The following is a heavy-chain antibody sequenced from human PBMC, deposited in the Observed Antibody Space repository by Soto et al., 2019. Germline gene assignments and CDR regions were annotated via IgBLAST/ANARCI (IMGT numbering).Heavy chain of an antibody. J-gene: IGHJ5*02. CDR1: GGSISSGDYY. D-gene: IGHD3-3*01. CDR3: ARLEYDFNNWFDP. V-gene: IGHV4-30-4*01. Sequence: QVQLQESGPGLVEPSQTLSLTCTVSGGSISSGDYYWSWIRQPPGKVLEWIGYVYYSGSTYYNPSLKSRVTISVDTSKNQFSLKLSSVTAAATAVYYCARLEYDFNNWFDPWGQGTLVTVSS. CDR2: VYYSGST.